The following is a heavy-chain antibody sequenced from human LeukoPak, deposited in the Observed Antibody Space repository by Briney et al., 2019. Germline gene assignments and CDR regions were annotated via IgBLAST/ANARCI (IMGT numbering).Heavy chain of an antibody. J-gene: IGHJ6*03. D-gene: IGHD6-6*01. CDR1: GGSISSYY. Sequence: SETLSLTCTVSGGSISSYYWSWIRRPAGKGLEWIGRIYTSGSTNYNPSLKSRVTMSGDTSKNQLSLKLSSVPAADTAVYYCAGCPYSSSHYSYYYYMDVWGKGTTVIVSS. CDR3: AGCPYSSSHYSYYYYMDV. V-gene: IGHV4-4*07. CDR2: IYTSGST.